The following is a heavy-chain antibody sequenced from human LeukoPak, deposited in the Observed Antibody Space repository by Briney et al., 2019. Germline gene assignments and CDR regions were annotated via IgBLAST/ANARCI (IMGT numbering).Heavy chain of an antibody. V-gene: IGHV4-38-2*01. CDR1: GYSISSGYY. CDR2: IYHSGST. J-gene: IGHJ4*02. D-gene: IGHD3-22*01. Sequence: SETLSLTCAVSGYSISSGYYWGWIRQPPGKGQGWIGSIYHSGSTYYNPSLKSRVTISVDTSKNQFSLKLSSVTAADTAVHYCARQGAVVVITTSFDYWGQGTLVTVSS. CDR3: ARQGAVVVITTSFDY.